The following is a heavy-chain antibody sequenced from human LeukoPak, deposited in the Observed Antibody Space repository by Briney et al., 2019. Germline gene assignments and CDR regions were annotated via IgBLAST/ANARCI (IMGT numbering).Heavy chain of an antibody. J-gene: IGHJ4*02. CDR1: GFTFSSYG. Sequence: PGGSLRLSCAASGFTFSSYGMHWVRQAPGKGLEWVAVISYDGSNKYYADSVEGRFTISRDNSKNTLYLQMNSLRAEDTAVYYCAKDGRGYSYGRYFDYWGQGTLVTVSS. CDR2: ISYDGSNK. D-gene: IGHD5-18*01. V-gene: IGHV3-30*18. CDR3: AKDGRGYSYGRYFDY.